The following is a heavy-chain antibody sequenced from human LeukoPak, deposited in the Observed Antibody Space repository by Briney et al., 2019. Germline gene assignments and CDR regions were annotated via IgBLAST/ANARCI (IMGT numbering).Heavy chain of an antibody. CDR1: GYSITSYY. D-gene: IGHD6-19*01. J-gene: IGHJ4*02. V-gene: IGHV4-59*01. CDR3: ARDKLVAGIDY. Sequence: PSETLSLTCTVSGYSITSYYLSWIRQPPGKGLEWIGYIYYSGSTNYNPSLKSRVTISVEASKNQFSLELGSVSAADTAVYYCARDKLVAGIDYWGQGTLVTVSS. CDR2: IYYSGST.